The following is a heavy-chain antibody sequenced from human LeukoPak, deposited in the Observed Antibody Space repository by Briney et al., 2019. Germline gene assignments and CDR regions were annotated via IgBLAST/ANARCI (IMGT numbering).Heavy chain of an antibody. CDR3: AKPSDAVAGNFDY. CDR2: ISSSGSTI. J-gene: IGHJ4*02. Sequence: GGSLRLSCAASGFTFSSYEMNWVRQAPGKGLEWVSYISSSGSTIYYADSVKGRFTISRDNSKNTLYLQMNSLRAEDTAVYYCAKPSDAVAGNFDYWGQGTLVTVSS. D-gene: IGHD6-19*01. V-gene: IGHV3-48*03. CDR1: GFTFSSYE.